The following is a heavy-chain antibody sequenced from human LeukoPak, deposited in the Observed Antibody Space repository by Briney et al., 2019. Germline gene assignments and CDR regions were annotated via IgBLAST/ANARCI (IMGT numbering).Heavy chain of an antibody. V-gene: IGHV3-23*01. Sequence: ESGGSLRLSCAASGFTFSSHALSWVRQAPGKGLEWVSSLSGSGYNTYYADSVKGRFTISRDNSKNTVYLQMNSLRAEDTAVYYCAKDPYGTRYFDYWGQRTLVTVSS. J-gene: IGHJ4*02. CDR2: LSGSGYNT. D-gene: IGHD2-2*01. CDR1: GFTFSSHA. CDR3: AKDPYGTRYFDY.